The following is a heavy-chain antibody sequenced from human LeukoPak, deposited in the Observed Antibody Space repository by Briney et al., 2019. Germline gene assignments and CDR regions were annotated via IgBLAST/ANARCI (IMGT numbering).Heavy chain of an antibody. J-gene: IGHJ3*02. Sequence: GASVKVSCKASGYTFTGYYMHWVRQAPGQGLEWMGWINPNSGGTNYAQKFQGRVTMTRDTSISTAYMELSRLRSDDTAVYYCARVKYYDSSTDAFDIWGQGTMVTVSS. CDR3: ARVKYYDSSTDAFDI. V-gene: IGHV1-2*02. D-gene: IGHD3-22*01. CDR1: GYTFTGYY. CDR2: INPNSGGT.